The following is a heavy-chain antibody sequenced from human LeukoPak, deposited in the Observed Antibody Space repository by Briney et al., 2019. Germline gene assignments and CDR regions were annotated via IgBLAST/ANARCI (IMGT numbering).Heavy chain of an antibody. CDR3: ANQYYDFWSGYVPEYYYYYYMDV. D-gene: IGHD3-3*01. V-gene: IGHV3-7*01. Sequence: GGSLRLSCAASGFTFSSYWMSWVRQAPGKRLEWVANIKQDGSEKYYVDSVKGRFTISRDNAKNSLYLQMNSLRAEDTAVYYCANQYYDFWSGYVPEYYYYYYMDVWGKGTTVTVSS. CDR2: IKQDGSEK. J-gene: IGHJ6*03. CDR1: GFTFSSYW.